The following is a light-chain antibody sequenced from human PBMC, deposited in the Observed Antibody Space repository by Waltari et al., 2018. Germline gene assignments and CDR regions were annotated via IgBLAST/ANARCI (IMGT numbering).Light chain of an antibody. CDR2: GAS. Sequence: ENALTQSPVTLSLSPGERATLSCRASQSIGSKYLAWYQQKPGQSPRLLIYGASTRATGIPDSFSGGSSATDFTLTISILEPEDFAVYCCHQYKNPPWTFGQGTKVEIK. CDR1: QSIGSKY. V-gene: IGKV3-20*01. J-gene: IGKJ1*01. CDR3: HQYKNPPWT.